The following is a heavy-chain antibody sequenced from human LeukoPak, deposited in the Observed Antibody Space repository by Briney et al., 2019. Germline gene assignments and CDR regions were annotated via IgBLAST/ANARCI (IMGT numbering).Heavy chain of an antibody. D-gene: IGHD2-21*01. J-gene: IGHJ4*02. V-gene: IGHV3-73*01. CDR1: GFTFSGSA. CDR2: IRSKANSYAT. CDR3: IVPPPRDY. Sequence: GGSLRLSCAASGFTFSGSAMHWVRQASGKGLEWVGRIRSKANSYATAYAASVKGRFTISRDDSKNTAYLQMNSLKTEDTAVYYCIVPPPRDYWGQGTLVTVSS.